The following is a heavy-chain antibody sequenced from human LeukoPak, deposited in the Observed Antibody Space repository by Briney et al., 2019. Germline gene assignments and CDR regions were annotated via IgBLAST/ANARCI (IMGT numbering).Heavy chain of an antibody. CDR2: IYHSGST. J-gene: IGHJ4*02. CDR1: GYSISSGYY. CDR3: ARHGCSTNYFDY. V-gene: IGHV4-38-2*01. Sequence: SSETLSLTCAVSGYSISSGYYWGWIRQPPGKGLEWIGSIYHSGSTYYNPSLKSRVTISVDTSKNQFSLKLSSVTAADTAVYYCARHGCSTNYFDYWGQGTLVTVSS. D-gene: IGHD6-13*01.